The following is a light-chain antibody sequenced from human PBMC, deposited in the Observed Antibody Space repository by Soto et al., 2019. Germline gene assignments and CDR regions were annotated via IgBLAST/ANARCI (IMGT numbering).Light chain of an antibody. Sequence: QSVLTQTPSASGTPGQRVTISCSGSSSNIGSNVVNWYQHLPGTAPKLLIYRNGQRPSGVPDRFSGSRSGTSASLAISGLQSADEAVYYYAVWDDRLYAYVFGTGTKVTVL. V-gene: IGLV1-44*01. CDR2: RNG. CDR3: AVWDDRLYAYV. CDR1: SSNIGSNV. J-gene: IGLJ1*01.